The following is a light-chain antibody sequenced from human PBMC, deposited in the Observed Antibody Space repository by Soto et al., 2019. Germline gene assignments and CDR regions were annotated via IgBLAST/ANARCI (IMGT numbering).Light chain of an antibody. V-gene: IGLV2-14*01. CDR1: SSDIGGYKY. CDR3: TSYSRYSALV. J-gene: IGLJ3*02. Sequence: QSVLTQPASVSGSPGQSITISCTGTSSDIGGYKYVSWYQQHPGKAPKLIIFEVSNRPSGVSDRFSGSNSGNTASLTISGLQAEDEADYYCTSYSRYSALVFGGGTKVTVL. CDR2: EVS.